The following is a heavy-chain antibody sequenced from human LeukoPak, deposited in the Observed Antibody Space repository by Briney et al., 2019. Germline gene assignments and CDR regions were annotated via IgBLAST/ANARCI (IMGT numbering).Heavy chain of an antibody. V-gene: IGHV4-39*07. Sequence: SETLSLTCTVSGGSISSSSYYWGWIRQPPGKGLEWIGNIYYSGSTYYNPSLKSRVTISVDTSKNQFSLKLSSVTAADTAVYYCARDVKYSYGYGGFDYFDYWGQGTLVTVSS. CDR2: IYYSGST. D-gene: IGHD5-18*01. J-gene: IGHJ4*02. CDR1: GGSISSSSYY. CDR3: ARDVKYSYGYGGFDYFDY.